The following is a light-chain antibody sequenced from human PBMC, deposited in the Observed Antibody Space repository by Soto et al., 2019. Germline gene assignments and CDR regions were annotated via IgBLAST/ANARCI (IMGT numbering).Light chain of an antibody. CDR3: QQFHGSPAWT. J-gene: IGKJ1*01. V-gene: IGKV4-1*01. CDR1: QSVLYSSDNKNY. Sequence: DIVMTQSPDSLALSLGERATIHCKSSQSVLYSSDNKNYLAWYQQKPGQPPKLLIYWASTRESGVPDRFSGNGSGTDFTLTISSLQAEDVALYYCQQFHGSPAWTFGQGTRVEIK. CDR2: WAS.